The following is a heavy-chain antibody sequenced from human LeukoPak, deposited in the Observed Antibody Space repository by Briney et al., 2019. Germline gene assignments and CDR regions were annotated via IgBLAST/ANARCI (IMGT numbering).Heavy chain of an antibody. V-gene: IGHV4-59*01. CDR1: GGSISGYY. Sequence: PSETLSLTCTVSGGSISGYYWSWIRQPSGKGLEWIGYIHYIGSTNYNPSLKSRVTISVDTSKNQFSLKVSSVTAANTAVYYCARDVLPQDYWGQGTLVTVSS. CDR3: ARDVLPQDY. D-gene: IGHD2-15*01. CDR2: IHYIGST. J-gene: IGHJ4*02.